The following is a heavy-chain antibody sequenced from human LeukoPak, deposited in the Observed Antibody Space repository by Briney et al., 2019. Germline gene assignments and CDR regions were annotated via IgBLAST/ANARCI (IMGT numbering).Heavy chain of an antibody. CDR3: ASNRIISNILTGSHDH. V-gene: IGHV4-34*01. Sequence: SETLSLTCAVYGGSFSGYYWSWIRQTPGRGLEWIGEINHSGSTNYNSSLKSRVTLSVDTSKKQFSLKLSSVTAADTAVYYCASNRIISNILTGSHDHWGQGALVTVSS. CDR1: GGSFSGYY. J-gene: IGHJ4*02. CDR2: INHSGST. D-gene: IGHD3-9*01.